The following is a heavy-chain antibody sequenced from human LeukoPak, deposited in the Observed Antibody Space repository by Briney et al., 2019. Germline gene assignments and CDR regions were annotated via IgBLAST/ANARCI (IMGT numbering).Heavy chain of an antibody. CDR3: AKDRPYYGLIDY. CDR2: ISGSGGST. Sequence: GGSLRLSCTISGFTISSYATSWVRQAPGKGLEWVSAISGSGGSTYYADSVKGRFTISRDNSKNTLYLQMNSLRAEDTAVYYCAKDRPYYGLIDYWGQGTLVTVSS. CDR1: GFTISSYA. D-gene: IGHD3-10*01. V-gene: IGHV3-23*01. J-gene: IGHJ4*02.